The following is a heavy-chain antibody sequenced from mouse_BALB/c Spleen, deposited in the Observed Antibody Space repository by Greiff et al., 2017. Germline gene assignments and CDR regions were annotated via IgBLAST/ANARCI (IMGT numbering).Heavy chain of an antibody. Sequence: EVQVVESGGGLVQPGGSRKLSCAASGFTFSSFGMYWVRQAPEKGLEWVAYISSGVSSIYYADTVTGRFTISRDNPKNTLFLQMTSLRSEETAMYYCARSEGTYRYDDGDWFAYWGQGTLVTVSA. CDR3: ARSEGTYRYDDGDWFAY. J-gene: IGHJ3*01. CDR2: ISSGVSSI. D-gene: IGHD2-14*01. CDR1: GFTFSSFG. V-gene: IGHV5-17*02.